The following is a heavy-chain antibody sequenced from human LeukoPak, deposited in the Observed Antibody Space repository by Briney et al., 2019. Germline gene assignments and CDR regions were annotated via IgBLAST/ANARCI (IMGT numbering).Heavy chain of an antibody. CDR3: ARLGVEYDFWSGYSLNYFDY. CDR2: IYYSGST. J-gene: IGHJ4*02. CDR1: XXSISSXSYY. D-gene: IGHD3-3*01. V-gene: IGHV4-39*01. Sequence: TLSLXXXXSXXSISSXSYYWGWIRQPPGKGLEWIGSIYYSGSTYYNPSLKSRVTISVDTSKNQFSLKLSSVTAADTAVYYCARLGVEYDFWSGYSLNYFDYWGQGTLVTVSS.